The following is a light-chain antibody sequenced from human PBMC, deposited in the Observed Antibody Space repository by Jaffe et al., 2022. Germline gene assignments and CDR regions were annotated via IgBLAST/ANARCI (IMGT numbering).Light chain of an antibody. CDR2: GTS. CDR1: QSVSSIY. J-gene: IGKJ2*01. V-gene: IGKV3-20*01. CDR3: QQYGSSPLAYT. Sequence: EIVLTQSPGTLSLSPGERATLSCRASQSVSSIYLAWYQQKPGQAPRLLIYGTSSRATGIPDRFSGSGSGTDFTLTISRLEPEDFAVYYCQQYGSSPLAYTFGQGTKLEIK.